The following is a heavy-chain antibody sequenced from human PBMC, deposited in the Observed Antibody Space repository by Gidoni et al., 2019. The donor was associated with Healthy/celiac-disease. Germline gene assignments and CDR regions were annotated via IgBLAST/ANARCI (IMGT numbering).Heavy chain of an antibody. CDR1: GGSISSRSHY. Sequence: QLQLQASGPGLVKPSETLSLTCTVSGGSISSRSHYWGWIRQHPGQGLEWIGSIYYSGRTYYNPSLKSRVTISVDTSKNQFSLKLSSVTAADTAVYYCAREYCSGGSCYAVRFDPWGQGTLVTVSS. CDR2: IYYSGRT. J-gene: IGHJ5*02. V-gene: IGHV4-39*02. CDR3: AREYCSGGSCYAVRFDP. D-gene: IGHD2-15*01.